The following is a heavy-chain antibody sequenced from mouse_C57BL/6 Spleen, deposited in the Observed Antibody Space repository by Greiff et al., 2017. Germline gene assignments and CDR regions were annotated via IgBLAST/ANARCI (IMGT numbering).Heavy chain of an antibody. J-gene: IGHJ2*01. Sequence: QVQLQQSGAELVRPGASVTLSCKASGYTFTDYEMHWVKQTPVHGLEWIGAIDPETGGTAYNQKFKGKAILTADKSSSTAYMELRSLTSEDSAVYYCTRREIYYGNLYYFDYWGQGTTLTVSS. D-gene: IGHD2-1*01. V-gene: IGHV1-15*01. CDR2: IDPETGGT. CDR3: TRREIYYGNLYYFDY. CDR1: GYTFTDYE.